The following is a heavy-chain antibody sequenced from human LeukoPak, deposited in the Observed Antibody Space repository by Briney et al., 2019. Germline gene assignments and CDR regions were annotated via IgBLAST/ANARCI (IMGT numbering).Heavy chain of an antibody. Sequence: GGSLRLSCTASGFTFGDYAMSWVRQAPGKGLEWVGFIRSKAYGGTTEYAASVKGRFTISRDDSKSIAYLQMNSPKTEDSAVYYCTRDRISVLRFLEWLSPDYGMDVWGQGTTVTVSS. J-gene: IGHJ6*02. D-gene: IGHD3-3*01. CDR1: GFTFGDYA. CDR2: IRSKAYGGTT. CDR3: TRDRISVLRFLEWLSPDYGMDV. V-gene: IGHV3-49*04.